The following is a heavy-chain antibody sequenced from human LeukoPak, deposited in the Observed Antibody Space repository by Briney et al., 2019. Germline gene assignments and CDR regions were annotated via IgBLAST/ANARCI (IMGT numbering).Heavy chain of an antibody. CDR2: ISAYNGNT. Sequence: ASVKVSCKASGYTFTSYGISWVRQAPGQGLEWMGWISAYNGNTNYAQKLQGRVTMTTDTSTSTAYMELRSLRSDDTAVYYCARDPYDILTGYYTLDAFDTWGQGTMVTVSS. CDR3: ARDPYDILTGYYTLDAFDT. J-gene: IGHJ3*02. D-gene: IGHD3-9*01. CDR1: GYTFTSYG. V-gene: IGHV1-18*04.